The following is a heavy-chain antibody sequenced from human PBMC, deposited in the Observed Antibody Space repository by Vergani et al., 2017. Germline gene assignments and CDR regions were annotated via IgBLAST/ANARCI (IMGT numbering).Heavy chain of an antibody. V-gene: IGHV4-61*01. J-gene: IGHJ3*02. CDR1: GGSVSSGSYY. CDR3: ARASGSDAFDI. Sequence: QVQLQESGPGLVKPSETLSLTCTVSGGSVSSGSYYWSWIRQPPGKGLEWIGYIYYSGSTNYNPSLKSRVTISVDTSKNQFSLKLSSVTAADTAVYYCARASGSDAFDIWGQGTMVTVSS. CDR2: IYYSGST. D-gene: IGHD3-10*01.